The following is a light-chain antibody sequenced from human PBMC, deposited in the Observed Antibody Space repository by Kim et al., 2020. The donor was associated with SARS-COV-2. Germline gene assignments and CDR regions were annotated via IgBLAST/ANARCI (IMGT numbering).Light chain of an antibody. V-gene: IGLV2-14*03. J-gene: IGLJ1*01. CDR3: SSYTSRDTYV. CDR2: DVS. Sequence: QSALTQPASVSGSPGQSITISCTGTSSDVGGHDYVAWYQQHADKAPKVMIFDVSNRPSGVSDRFSGSKSGNTASLTISGLQTEDEADYYCSSYTSRDTYVFGTGTKVTV. CDR1: SSDVGGHDY.